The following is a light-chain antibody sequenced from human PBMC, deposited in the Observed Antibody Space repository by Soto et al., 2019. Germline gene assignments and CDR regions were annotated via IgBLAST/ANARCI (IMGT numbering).Light chain of an antibody. CDR2: EDS. CDR1: STDVENYNF. CDR3: CSHAGFNTPYV. Sequence: QSVLTQPASVSGSPGQSITIACTGISTDVENYNFVSWYQQHPGKVPKLIIYEDSKRPSGISDRFSGSKSVNSASLTISGLQAEDEADYYCCSHAGFNTPYVYATGTKLTVL. J-gene: IGLJ1*01. V-gene: IGLV2-23*01.